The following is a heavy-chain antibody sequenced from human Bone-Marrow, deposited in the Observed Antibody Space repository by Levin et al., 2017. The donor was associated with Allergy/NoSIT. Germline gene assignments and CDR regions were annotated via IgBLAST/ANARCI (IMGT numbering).Heavy chain of an antibody. CDR1: GDSITSGSYY. V-gene: IGHV4-61*09. Sequence: SETLSLTCTVSGDSITSGSYYWSWIRQPAGKGLGLEWIGHVYTSGRTYYNPSLKSRITISLDTSKNHFSLKLTSVTASDTAVYYCAKGRPTTLAQIWGQGTLVTVSS. J-gene: IGHJ4*02. CDR3: AKGRPTTLAQI. D-gene: IGHD1-1*01. CDR2: VYTSGRT.